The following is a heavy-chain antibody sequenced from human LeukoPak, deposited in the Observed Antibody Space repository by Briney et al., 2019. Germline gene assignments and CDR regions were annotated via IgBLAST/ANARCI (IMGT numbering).Heavy chain of an antibody. CDR2: IKQDGSEK. D-gene: IGHD4-17*01. Sequence: GGSLRLSCAASGFTFSSYWMSWVRQAPGKGLEWVANIKQDGSEKYYVDSVKGRFTISRDNAKNSLYLQMNSLRAEDTALYYCAKDIYDGDYKRGWFDPWGQGTLVTVSS. CDR3: AKDIYDGDYKRGWFDP. CDR1: GFTFSSYW. V-gene: IGHV3-7*03. J-gene: IGHJ5*02.